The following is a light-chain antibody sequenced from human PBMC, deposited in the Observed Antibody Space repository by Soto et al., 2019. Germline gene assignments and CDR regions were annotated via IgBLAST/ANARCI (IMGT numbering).Light chain of an antibody. J-gene: IGKJ5*01. CDR3: KQLNSYPMT. CDR2: EAS. Sequence: DIQMTQSPATLSASVGDRVTITCRAIQSIIRWLTWYHQKPGKAPKLLIYEASSLESGVPSRFSGSGSGKEFTLTIGGLQPDDFAIYYCKQLNSYPMTFGRGTRLEIK. CDR1: QSIIRW. V-gene: IGKV1-5*01.